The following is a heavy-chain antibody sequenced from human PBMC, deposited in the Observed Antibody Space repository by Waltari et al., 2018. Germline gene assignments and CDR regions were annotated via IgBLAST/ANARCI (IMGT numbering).Heavy chain of an antibody. CDR3: AKDREAGAMVYASFFDY. CDR1: GFTFSSYA. Sequence: EVQLLESGGGLVQPGGSLRLSCAASGFTFSSYAMSWVRQAPGKGLEWVSKGRFTISRDNSKNTLYLQMNSLRAEDTAVYYCAKDREAGAMVYASFFDYWGQGTLVTVSS. J-gene: IGHJ4*02. D-gene: IGHD2-8*01. V-gene: IGHV3-23*01.